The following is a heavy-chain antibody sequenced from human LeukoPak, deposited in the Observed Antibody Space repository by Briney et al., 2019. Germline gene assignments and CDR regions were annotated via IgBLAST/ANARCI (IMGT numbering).Heavy chain of an antibody. Sequence: GGSLRLSCAASGFTFSSYWMSWVRQAPGKGLEWVANIKQDGSEEYYVDSVKGRFTISRDNAKNSLYLQMNSLRAEDTAVYYCARGLNYYGSGSYVWAYYYYYMDVWGKGTTVTVSS. D-gene: IGHD3-10*01. CDR1: GFTFSSYW. V-gene: IGHV3-7*01. CDR2: IKQDGSEE. J-gene: IGHJ6*03. CDR3: ARGLNYYGSGSYVWAYYYYYMDV.